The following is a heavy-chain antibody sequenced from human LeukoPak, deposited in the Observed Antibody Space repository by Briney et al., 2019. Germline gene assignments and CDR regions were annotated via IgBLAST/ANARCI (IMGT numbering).Heavy chain of an antibody. V-gene: IGHV4-31*03. CDR1: GGSVSRGGYY. Sequence: SETLSLTCTVSGGSVSRGGYYWNWIRQHPGKGLEWIGFTSYSEGTYYNPSLMSRITISVDRSQNQFSLKMRDVTAADTALYYCARTASDGTMPIDFWGQGTLVTVSS. CDR3: ARTASDGTMPIDF. D-gene: IGHD1-1*01. CDR2: TSYSEGT. J-gene: IGHJ4*02.